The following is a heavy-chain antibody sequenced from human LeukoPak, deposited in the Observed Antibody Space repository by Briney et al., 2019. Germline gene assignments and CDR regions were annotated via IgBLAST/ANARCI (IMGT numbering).Heavy chain of an antibody. CDR1: GYTFTGYY. Sequence: GASVKVSCKASGYTFTGYYMHWVRQAPGQGLEWMGWINPNSGGTNYAQKFQGRVTMTRDTSISTAYMELSRLRSDDTAVYYCARGRSAVAGTGPEYYYYGMDVWGQGTTVTVSS. CDR2: INPNSGGT. CDR3: ARGRSAVAGTGPEYYYYGMDV. D-gene: IGHD6-19*01. V-gene: IGHV1-2*02. J-gene: IGHJ6*02.